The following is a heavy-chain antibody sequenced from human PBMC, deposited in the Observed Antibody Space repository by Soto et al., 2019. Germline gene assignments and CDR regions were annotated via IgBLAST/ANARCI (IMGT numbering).Heavy chain of an antibody. CDR1: GFTFSSYA. CDR2: INHSGST. D-gene: IGHD2-15*01. Sequence: PGGSLRLCCAASGFTFSSYAMSWIRQPPGKGLEWIGEINHSGSTNYSPSLKSRVTISVDTSKNQSSLKLSSVTAADTAVYYCASLVVVAARAEYFQHWGQGTLVTVSS. J-gene: IGHJ1*01. V-gene: IGHV4-34*01. CDR3: ASLVVVAARAEYFQH.